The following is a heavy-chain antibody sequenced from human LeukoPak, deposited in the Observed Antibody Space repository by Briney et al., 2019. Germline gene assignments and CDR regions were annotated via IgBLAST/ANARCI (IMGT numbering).Heavy chain of an antibody. J-gene: IGHJ4*02. CDR3: AKTKYYYDSSGYDY. Sequence: PGGSLRLSCAAPGFTFSSYGMHWVRQAPGKGLEWVAVISYDGSNKYYADSVKGRFTISRDNSKNTLYLQMNSLRAEDTAVYYCAKTKYYYDSSGYDYWGQGTLVTVSS. D-gene: IGHD3-22*01. CDR2: ISYDGSNK. CDR1: GFTFSSYG. V-gene: IGHV3-30*18.